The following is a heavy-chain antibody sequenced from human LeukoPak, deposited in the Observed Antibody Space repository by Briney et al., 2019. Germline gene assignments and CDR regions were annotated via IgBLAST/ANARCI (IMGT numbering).Heavy chain of an antibody. D-gene: IGHD1/OR15-1a*01. Sequence: GGSLRLSCAASGFTLTTYSMHWVRQAPGKGLEWLSIISNDGSQTYYAESVRGRFTSYRDTSQNTLYLQMRSLTTEDTAVYYCASAEHNAWHNFKSWGQGTLVTVSS. CDR2: ISNDGSQT. CDR1: GFTLTTYS. CDR3: ASAEHNAWHNFKS. J-gene: IGHJ4*02. V-gene: IGHV3-30*04.